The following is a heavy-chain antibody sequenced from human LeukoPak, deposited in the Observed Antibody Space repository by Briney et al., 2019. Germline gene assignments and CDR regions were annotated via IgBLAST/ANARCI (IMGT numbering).Heavy chain of an antibody. Sequence: GGSLRLSCAVSGFTFSSYSMSWVRQAPGKGLEWVSYISSSSTTIYYIDSVKGRFTIPRDNAKNSLYLQMNSLRDEDTAVYYCARRMYSGSYQGFDYWGQGTLVTVSS. J-gene: IGHJ4*02. CDR1: GFTFSSYS. V-gene: IGHV3-48*02. D-gene: IGHD1-26*01. CDR3: ARRMYSGSYQGFDY. CDR2: ISSSSTTI.